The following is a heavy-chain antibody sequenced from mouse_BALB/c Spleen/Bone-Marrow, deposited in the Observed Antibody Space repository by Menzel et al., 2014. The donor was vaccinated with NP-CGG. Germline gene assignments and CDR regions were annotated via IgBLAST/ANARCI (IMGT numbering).Heavy chain of an antibody. CDR1: GFNIKDTY. CDR3: ARYYYGSSLFDY. D-gene: IGHD1-1*01. J-gene: IGHJ2*01. Sequence: EVQLQQSGAELVKPGASVKLSCTASGFNIKDTYMHWVKQRPEQGLEWIGRIDPANGNTKYDPKFQGKATITADTSSNTAYLQFSSLTSEDTAVYYCARYYYGSSLFDYWGQGTPLTVSS. V-gene: IGHV14-3*02. CDR2: IDPANGNT.